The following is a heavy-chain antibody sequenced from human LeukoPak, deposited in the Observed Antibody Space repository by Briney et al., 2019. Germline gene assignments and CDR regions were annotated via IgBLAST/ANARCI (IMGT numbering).Heavy chain of an antibody. CDR2: INPADSYI. Sequence: GESLKISCQGFGYSFTNYWIGWVRQMPGKGLEWLGNINPADSYITHSPSFQGQVSFSADESINTAYLHLTSLEASDTAMYYCARHFSSAWFGYWGQGTLVTVSS. CDR1: GYSFTNYW. CDR3: ARHFSSAWFGY. V-gene: IGHV5-51*01. J-gene: IGHJ4*02. D-gene: IGHD2-2*01.